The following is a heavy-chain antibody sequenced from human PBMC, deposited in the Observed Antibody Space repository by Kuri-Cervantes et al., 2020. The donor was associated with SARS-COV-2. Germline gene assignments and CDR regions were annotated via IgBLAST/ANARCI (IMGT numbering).Heavy chain of an antibody. J-gene: IGHJ2*01. CDR2: ISYDGSNK. CDR1: GFTFSSDW. V-gene: IGHV3-30-3*01. CDR3: ARSPPLGYFDL. Sequence: GGSLRPSCAASGFTFSSDWMSWVRQAPGKGLEWVAVISYDGSNKYYADSVKGRFTISRDNSKNTLYLQMNSLRAEDTAVYYCARSPPLGYFDLWGRGTLVTVSS.